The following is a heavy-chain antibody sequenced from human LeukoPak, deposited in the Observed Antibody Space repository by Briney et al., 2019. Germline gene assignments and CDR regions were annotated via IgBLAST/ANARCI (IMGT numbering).Heavy chain of an antibody. CDR3: ARARAHLKYYYDNSGYYYFDY. J-gene: IGHJ4*02. D-gene: IGHD3-22*01. Sequence: SETLSLTCAVYGGSFSGYYWSWIRQPPGKGLEWIGEINHGGSTNYNPSLKSRVTISVDTSKNQFSLKLSSVTAADTAVYYCARARAHLKYYYDNSGYYYFDYWGQGTLVTVSS. CDR2: INHGGST. V-gene: IGHV4-34*01. CDR1: GGSFSGYY.